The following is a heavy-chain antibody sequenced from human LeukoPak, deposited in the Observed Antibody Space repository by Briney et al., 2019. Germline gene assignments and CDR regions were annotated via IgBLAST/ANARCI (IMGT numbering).Heavy chain of an antibody. CDR2: IKRDGSEK. D-gene: IGHD3-3*01. V-gene: IGHV3-7*01. CDR3: ARLRYYDFWSGYYPIYYYYYMDV. CDR1: GFTFSSYW. J-gene: IGHJ6*03. Sequence: GGSLRLSCAASGFTFSSYWMSWVRQAPGKGLEWEANIKRDGSEKYYVDSVKGRFTISRDNAKNSLYLQMNSLRAEDTAGYCCARLRYYDFWSGYYPIYYYYYMDVWGRGTTVTVSS.